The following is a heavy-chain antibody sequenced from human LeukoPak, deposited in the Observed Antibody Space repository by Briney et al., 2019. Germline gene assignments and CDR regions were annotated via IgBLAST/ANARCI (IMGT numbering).Heavy chain of an antibody. J-gene: IGHJ4*02. CDR3: ARDVGHRIYY. CDR1: GDSVSSNCAA. CDR2: TYYRSKWYN. V-gene: IGHV6-1*01. Sequence: SQTLSLTCAISGDSVSSNCAAWNWLRQSPSRGLEGLGRTYYRSKWYNDYVVSGKSRITINAVTSKNQFSLQLNSVTPDDTAVYCCARDVGHRIYYWDQATLVTVS. D-gene: IGHD3/OR15-3a*01.